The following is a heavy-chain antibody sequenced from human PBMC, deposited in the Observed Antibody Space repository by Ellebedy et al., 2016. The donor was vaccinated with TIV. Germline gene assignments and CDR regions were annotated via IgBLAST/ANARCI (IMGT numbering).Heavy chain of an antibody. V-gene: IGHV5-10-1*01. CDR1: GYSFTSYW. Sequence: GESLKISCKGSGYSFTSYWIGWVRQMPGKGLEWMGRIDPSDSYTNYSPSFQGHVTISADKSISTAYLQWSSLKASDTAMYYCARLKYYYGSGSYGGMDVWGQGTTVTVSS. J-gene: IGHJ6*02. CDR2: IDPSDSYT. CDR3: ARLKYYYGSGSYGGMDV. D-gene: IGHD3-10*01.